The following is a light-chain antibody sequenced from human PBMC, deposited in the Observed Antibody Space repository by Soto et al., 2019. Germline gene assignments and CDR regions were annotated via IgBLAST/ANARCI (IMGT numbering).Light chain of an antibody. CDR1: SSDVGGYNS. CDR3: SSFTSDITYV. V-gene: IGLV2-14*01. Sequence: QSVLTKPASVSVSPRQSITISCTGTSSDVGGYNSVSWYRQDPGKAPKLMIYDVTNRPSGVSNSFSGSKSGNTASLTISGLQAEDDADYYCSSFTSDITYVFGTGIQLTVL. CDR2: DVT. J-gene: IGLJ1*01.